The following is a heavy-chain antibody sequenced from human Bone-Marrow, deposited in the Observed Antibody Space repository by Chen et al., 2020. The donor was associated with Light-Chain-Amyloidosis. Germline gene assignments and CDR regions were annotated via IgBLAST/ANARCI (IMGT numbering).Heavy chain of an antibody. Sequence: QVQLQESGPGLVKASGTLSLTCTVSGGSVTSGTYYWGWIRQPPGKGLEWIGYIYYSGSTNYNPSLKSRVTISLDTSKNQFSLRLTSVTAADTAVYYCAREPGMTVPATDLYYFYGVDVWGPGTTVTVSS. CDR1: GGSVTSGTYY. CDR3: AREPGMTVPATDLYYFYGVDV. J-gene: IGHJ6*02. CDR2: IYYSGST. V-gene: IGHV4-61*01. D-gene: IGHD2-21*02.